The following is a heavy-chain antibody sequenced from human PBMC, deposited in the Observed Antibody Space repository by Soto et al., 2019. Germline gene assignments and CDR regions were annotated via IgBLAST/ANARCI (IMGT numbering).Heavy chain of an antibody. CDR1: GGSISSYY. CDR3: AREGVVVVAATPYYYYGMDV. V-gene: IGHV4-59*01. D-gene: IGHD2-15*01. Sequence: PSETLSLTCTVSGGSISSYYWSWIRQPPGKGLEWIGYIYYSGSTNYNPSLKSRVTISVDTSKNQFSLKLSSVTAADTAVYYCAREGVVVVAATPYYYYGMDVWGQGTTVTVS. J-gene: IGHJ6*02. CDR2: IYYSGST.